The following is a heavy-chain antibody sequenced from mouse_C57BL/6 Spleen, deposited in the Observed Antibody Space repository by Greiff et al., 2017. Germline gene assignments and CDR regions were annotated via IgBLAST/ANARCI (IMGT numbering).Heavy chain of an antibody. J-gene: IGHJ4*01. CDR2: IHPTRGST. Sequence: QVQLQQPGAELVMPGASVKLSCKASGYTFTSYWMHWVKQRPGQGLEWIGVIHPTRGSTNYNEKFKSKSTVTVDKSSSTAYMHLSSLTSEDSAVYDCARQVPVFAMGCWGQGTSVTVSS. D-gene: IGHD2-14*01. V-gene: IGHV1-64*01. CDR1: GYTFTSYW. CDR3: ARQVPVFAMGC.